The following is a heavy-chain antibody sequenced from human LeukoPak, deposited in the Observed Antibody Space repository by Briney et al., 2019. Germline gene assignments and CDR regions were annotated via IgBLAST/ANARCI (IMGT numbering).Heavy chain of an antibody. V-gene: IGHV4-34*01. CDR2: INHSGST. CDR3: ARHHRYGDRLFDY. Sequence: PSETLSLTCAVYGASFSGYYWTWIRQSPGKGREWIGEINHSGSTNYNPSLKSRITTSVDTSKNQFSLKLSSVTAADTTVYCCARHHRYGDRLFDYWGQGTLVTVSS. D-gene: IGHD4-17*01. CDR1: GASFSGYY. J-gene: IGHJ4*02.